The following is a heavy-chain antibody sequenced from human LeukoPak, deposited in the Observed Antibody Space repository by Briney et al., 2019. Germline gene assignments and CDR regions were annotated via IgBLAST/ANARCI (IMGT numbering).Heavy chain of an antibody. V-gene: IGHV3-48*03. CDR2: ISSSGSTI. CDR1: GLTFSSYE. Sequence: GGSLRLSCAASGLTFSSYEMNWVRQAPGKGLEWVSYISSSGSTIYYADSVKGRFTISRDNAKNSLYLQMNSLRAEDTAVYYCARGEDGDYAAFDYWGQGTLVTVSS. D-gene: IGHD4-17*01. CDR3: ARGEDGDYAAFDY. J-gene: IGHJ4*02.